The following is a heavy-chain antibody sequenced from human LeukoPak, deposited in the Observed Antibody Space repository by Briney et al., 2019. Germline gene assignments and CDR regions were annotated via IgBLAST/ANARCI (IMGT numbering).Heavy chain of an antibody. J-gene: IGHJ3*02. D-gene: IGHD3-9*01. CDR3: ARHRFAWYDFDI. CDR1: GASISSYY. CDR2: KYYSGST. Sequence: SETLSLTCTVSGASISSYYWSWVRQPPGKGLEWIAYKYYSGSTDSNPSLKSRVSISVDTSKNQFSLKLSSVTAADTAIYYCARHRFAWYDFDIWGQGTMVTVSS. V-gene: IGHV4-59*08.